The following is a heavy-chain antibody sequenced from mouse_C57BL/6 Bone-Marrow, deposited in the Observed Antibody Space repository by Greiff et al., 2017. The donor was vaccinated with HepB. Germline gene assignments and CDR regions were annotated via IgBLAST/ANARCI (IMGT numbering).Heavy chain of an antibody. V-gene: IGHV1-64*01. CDR3: ANSSGLYYFDY. D-gene: IGHD3-2*02. Sequence: QVHVKQPGAELVKPGASVKLSCKASGYTFTSYWMHWVKQRPGQGLEWIGMIHPNSGSTNYNEKFKSKATLTVDKSSSTAYMQLSSLTSEDSAVYYCANSSGLYYFDYWGQGTTLTVSS. CDR2: IHPNSGST. J-gene: IGHJ2*01. CDR1: GYTFTSYW.